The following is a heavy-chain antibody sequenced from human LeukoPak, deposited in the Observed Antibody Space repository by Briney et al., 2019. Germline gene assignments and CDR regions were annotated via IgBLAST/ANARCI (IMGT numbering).Heavy chain of an antibody. D-gene: IGHD2-2*01. V-gene: IGHV4-61*08. J-gene: IGHJ3*02. Sequence: SETLSLTCAVSVGSISSGGYYWSWFRRPPGKGLEWIAYVYQTGDTRYNPSLKSRVSISLDTSKNQFSLKVSSVTATDTAVYYCARVGNRYCGSTSCHAFDIWGQGTMVTVSS. CDR1: VGSISSGGYY. CDR3: ARVGNRYCGSTSCHAFDI. CDR2: VYQTGDT.